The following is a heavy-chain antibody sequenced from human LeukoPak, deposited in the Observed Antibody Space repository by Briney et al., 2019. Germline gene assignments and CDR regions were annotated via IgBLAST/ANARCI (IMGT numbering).Heavy chain of an antibody. CDR2: ISGSGGAT. Sequence: GGSLRLSCAASGFTFSSYAMNWVRQAPGKGLEWVSAISGSGGATYYADSVKGRFTISRDNSKNTLYLQINSLRAEDTAVYYCAKDVVTMIVVVTTFDYWGQGTLVTVSS. CDR3: AKDVVTMIVVVTTFDY. D-gene: IGHD3-22*01. J-gene: IGHJ4*02. V-gene: IGHV3-23*01. CDR1: GFTFSSYA.